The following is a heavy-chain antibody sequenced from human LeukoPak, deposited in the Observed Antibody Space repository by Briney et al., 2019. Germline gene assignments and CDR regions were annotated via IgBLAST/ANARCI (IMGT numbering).Heavy chain of an antibody. CDR2: IYSGGST. CDR3: ASGMTTVTKWFDY. V-gene: IGHV3-53*01. D-gene: IGHD4-17*01. J-gene: IGHJ4*02. CDR1: GFTVSSNY. Sequence: GGSLRLSCAASGFTVSSNYMSWVRQAPGKGLEWVSVIYSGGSTYYADSVKGRFTISRDNSKNTLYLQMNSLRAEDTAVYYCASGMTTVTKWFDYWGQGTLVTVSS.